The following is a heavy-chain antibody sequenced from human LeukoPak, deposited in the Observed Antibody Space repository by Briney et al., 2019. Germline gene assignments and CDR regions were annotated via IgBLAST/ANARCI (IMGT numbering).Heavy chain of an antibody. CDR1: GGSINTNGYY. CDR2: IYYSGST. D-gene: IGHD3-16*01. CDR3: AREVPLMGDHYYYYYYMDV. Sequence: SETLSLTCTVSGGSINTNGYYWGWIRQPPGKGLEWIGYIYYSGSTNYNPSLKSRVTISVDTSKNQFSLKLSSVTAADTAVYYCAREVPLMGDHYYYYYYMDVWGKGTTVTVSS. J-gene: IGHJ6*03. V-gene: IGHV4-61*08.